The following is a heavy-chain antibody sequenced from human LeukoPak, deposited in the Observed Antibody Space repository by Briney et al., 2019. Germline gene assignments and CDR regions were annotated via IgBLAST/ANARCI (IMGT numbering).Heavy chain of an antibody. J-gene: IGHJ4*02. CDR1: GGSISSSCYY. D-gene: IGHD3-22*01. V-gene: IGHV4-39*07. CDR3: ARDPFTLRDSRGTFDY. CDR2: IYYSGST. Sequence: SETLSLTCTVSGGSISSSCYYWGWIRQPPGKGLEWIGSIYYSGSTYYNPSLKSRVTISVDTSKNQFSLKLSSVTAADTAVYYCARDPFTLRDSRGTFDYWGQGTLVTVSS.